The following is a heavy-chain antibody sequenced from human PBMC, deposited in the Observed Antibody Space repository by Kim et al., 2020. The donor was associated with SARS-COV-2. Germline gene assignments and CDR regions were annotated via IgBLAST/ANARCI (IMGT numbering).Heavy chain of an antibody. V-gene: IGHV3-72*01. Sequence: GGSLRLSCAASGFTFSDHYMDWVRQAPGKGLEWVGRTRNKANSYTTEYAASVKGRFTISRDDSKNSLYLQMNSLKTEDTAVYYCAREKRGRYFDLWGRGTLVTVSS. CDR3: AREKRGRYFDL. CDR2: TRNKANSYTT. CDR1: GFTFSDHY. J-gene: IGHJ2*01. D-gene: IGHD3-10*01.